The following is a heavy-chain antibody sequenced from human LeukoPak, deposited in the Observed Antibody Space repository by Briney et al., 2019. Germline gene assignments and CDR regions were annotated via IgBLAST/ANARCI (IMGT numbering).Heavy chain of an antibody. CDR1: GGSISSYY. Sequence: SETLSLTCTVSGGSISSYYRSWIRQPPGKGLEWIGYIYYSGSTNYNPSLKSRVTISVDTSKNQFSLKLSSVTAADTAVYYCARDVGYGYFDYWGQGTLVTVSS. CDR2: IYYSGST. V-gene: IGHV4-59*01. J-gene: IGHJ4*02. CDR3: ARDVGYGYFDY. D-gene: IGHD3-10*01.